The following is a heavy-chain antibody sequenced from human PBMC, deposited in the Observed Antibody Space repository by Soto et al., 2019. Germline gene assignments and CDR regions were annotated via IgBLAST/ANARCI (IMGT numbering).Heavy chain of an antibody. D-gene: IGHD1-1*01. Sequence: QVQLQESGPGLVRPSQTLSLTCNVSGGSISRGAAGSYWSWILQVPGKGLEWIAYIYYNGNTYYNPSLKSRNTISIEPSDNPCSLKLTSVTAADTAIYSCASGHDANKVRYWGQGTLFTVSS. CDR2: IYYNGNT. CDR3: ASGHDANKVRY. CDR1: GGSISRGAAGSY. J-gene: IGHJ4*02. V-gene: IGHV4-31*03.